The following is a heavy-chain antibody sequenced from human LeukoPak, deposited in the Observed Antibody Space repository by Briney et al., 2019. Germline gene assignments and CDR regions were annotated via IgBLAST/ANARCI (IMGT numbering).Heavy chain of an antibody. CDR3: ARLATMVRGVITPVVY. V-gene: IGHV3-23*01. CDR2: ISASGDAT. Sequence: GGSLRLSCAASGFTFSNFGMSWVRQAPGMGLEWVSSISASGDATYYADSVKGRFTISRDNSKNTLYLQMNSLRAEDTALYHCARLATMVRGVITPVVYWGQGTLVTVSS. J-gene: IGHJ4*02. CDR1: GFTFSNFG. D-gene: IGHD3-10*01.